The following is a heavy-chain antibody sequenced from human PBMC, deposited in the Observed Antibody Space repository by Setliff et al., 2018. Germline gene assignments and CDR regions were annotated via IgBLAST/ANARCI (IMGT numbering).Heavy chain of an antibody. V-gene: IGHV3-15*01. J-gene: IGHJ5*02. CDR1: GFTFRIYW. CDR2: IKSSLEGATS. Sequence: GSLRLSCSASGFTFRIYWMSWVRQVPGKGPEWVGRIKSSLEGATSDYGAPAKGRFTISRDDSKNMIFLHMNNLKTEDTGFYYCTTGPRDSRNYLNWFNPWGQGTLVTVSS. CDR3: TTGPRDSRNYLNWFNP. D-gene: IGHD4-4*01.